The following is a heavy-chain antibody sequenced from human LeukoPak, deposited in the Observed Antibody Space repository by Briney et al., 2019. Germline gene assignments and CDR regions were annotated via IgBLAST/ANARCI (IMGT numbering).Heavy chain of an antibody. CDR2: FDPEDGET. Sequence: GASVKVPCKVSGYTLTELSMHWVRQAPGNGLEWMGGFDPEDGETIYAQKFQGRVTMTEDTSTDTAYMELSSLRSEDTAVYYCATETTRGRTDAFDIWGQGTMVAVSS. CDR3: ATETTRGRTDAFDI. V-gene: IGHV1-24*01. D-gene: IGHD3-16*01. CDR1: GYTLTELS. J-gene: IGHJ3*02.